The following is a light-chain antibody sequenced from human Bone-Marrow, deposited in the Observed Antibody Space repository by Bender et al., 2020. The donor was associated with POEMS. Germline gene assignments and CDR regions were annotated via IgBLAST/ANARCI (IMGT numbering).Light chain of an antibody. CDR1: STDIGRYDS. CDR2: DVV. J-gene: IGLJ3*02. V-gene: IGLV2-8*01. Sequence: QSALTQPPSASGSPGQSVTISCTGASTDIGRYDSVSWYQHYPGRAPKLIIFDVVKRPSGIPDRCSGSKSGNRASLTVSGLQPEDEADYFCCSFAGSGDFVFGGGTRLTVL. CDR3: CSFAGSGDFV.